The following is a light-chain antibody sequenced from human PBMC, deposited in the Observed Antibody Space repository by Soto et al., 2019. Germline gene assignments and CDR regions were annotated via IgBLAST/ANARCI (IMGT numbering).Light chain of an antibody. CDR1: QSISSY. V-gene: IGKV3-11*01. Sequence: EIVLTQSPATLSLSPGERATLSCRASQSISSYLAWYQQKPDQAPRLLIYDASNRATGIPAMFSGSESGTDFTLTISSLEPEDFAVYYCHQRSTWPFTFGPGTKVDIK. CDR3: HQRSTWPFT. J-gene: IGKJ3*01. CDR2: DAS.